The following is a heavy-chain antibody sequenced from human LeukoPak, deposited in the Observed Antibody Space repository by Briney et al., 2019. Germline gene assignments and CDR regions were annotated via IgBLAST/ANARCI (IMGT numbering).Heavy chain of an antibody. V-gene: IGHV4-34*01. CDR3: ARDSQITDAFDI. Sequence: SETLSLTCAVYGGSFSGSYWSWIRQPPGKGLEWIGEINHSGSTNYNPSLKSRVTMSVDTSKNQFSLKLSSVTAADTAVYYCARDSQITDAFDIWGQGTMVTVSS. CDR1: GGSFSGSY. D-gene: IGHD5-24*01. J-gene: IGHJ3*02. CDR2: INHSGST.